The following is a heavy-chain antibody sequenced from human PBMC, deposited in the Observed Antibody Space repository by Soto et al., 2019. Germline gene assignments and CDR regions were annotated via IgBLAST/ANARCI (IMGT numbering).Heavy chain of an antibody. CDR3: AIAYYGSGSYYSSPYNWFDP. D-gene: IGHD3-10*01. CDR2: IIPIFGTA. J-gene: IGHJ5*02. Sequence: GASVKVSCKASGGTFSSYAISWVRQAPGQGLEWMGGIIPIFGTANYAQKFQGRVTITADESTSTAYMELSSLRSEDTAVYYCAIAYYGSGSYYSSPYNWFDPWGQGTLVTVSS. V-gene: IGHV1-69*13. CDR1: GGTFSSYA.